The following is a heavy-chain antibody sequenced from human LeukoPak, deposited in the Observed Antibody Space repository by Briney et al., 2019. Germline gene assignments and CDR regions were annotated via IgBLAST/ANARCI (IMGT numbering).Heavy chain of an antibody. V-gene: IGHV3-48*02. CDR1: GFTFSYYS. J-gene: IGHJ4*02. CDR3: ALRPLGDCSSSTCYAFDY. CDR2: ISSSGSTT. D-gene: IGHD2-2*01. Sequence: TGGSLRLSCAVSGFTFSYYSMNWVRQAPGKGLEWVSYISSSGSTTYYADSVKGRFTVSRDNAKNSLYLQMNSLRDEDTAVYYCALRPLGDCSSSTCYAFDYWGRGTLVTVSS.